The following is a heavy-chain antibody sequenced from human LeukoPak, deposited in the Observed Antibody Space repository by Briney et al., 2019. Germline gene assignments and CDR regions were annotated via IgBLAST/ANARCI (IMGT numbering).Heavy chain of an antibody. D-gene: IGHD4-17*01. CDR2: IWYDRRNK. Sequence: GSSLRLSCAASGFTFSSYGMHWVRQAPGKGLEWVALIWYDRRNKYYADSVKGRFTISRDNSKNTLYLQMSSLRSEDTAVYYCASKGYGDYPDYWGQGTLVTVSS. CDR3: ASKGYGDYPDY. V-gene: IGHV3-33*01. J-gene: IGHJ4*02. CDR1: GFTFSSYG.